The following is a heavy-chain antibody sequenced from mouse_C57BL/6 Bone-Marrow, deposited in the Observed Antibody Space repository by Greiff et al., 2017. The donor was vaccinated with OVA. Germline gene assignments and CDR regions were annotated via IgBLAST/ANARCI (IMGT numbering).Heavy chain of an antibody. J-gene: IGHJ4*01. Sequence: QVQLQQPGAELVKPGASVKLSCKASGYTFTSYWMHWVKQRPGQGLEWIGMIHPNSGSTNYNEKFKSKATLTVDKSSSTAYRQLSSLTSEDSAVYYCAGFITTEAMDYWGQGTSVTVSS. D-gene: IGHD1-1*01. CDR2: IHPNSGST. V-gene: IGHV1-64*01. CDR1: GYTFTSYW. CDR3: AGFITTEAMDY.